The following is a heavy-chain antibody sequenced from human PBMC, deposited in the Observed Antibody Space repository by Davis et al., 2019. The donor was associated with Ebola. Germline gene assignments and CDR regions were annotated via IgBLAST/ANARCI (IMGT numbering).Heavy chain of an antibody. D-gene: IGHD6-13*01. CDR1: GFTFSSYG. J-gene: IGHJ6*02. Sequence: GESLKISCAASGFTFSSYGMHWVRQAPGKGLAWVAVISYDGSNKYYADSVKGRFTISRDNSKNTLYLQMNSLRAEDTAVYYCAKSRGSSWYGMDVWGQGTTVTVSS. V-gene: IGHV3-30*18. CDR2: ISYDGSNK. CDR3: AKSRGSSWYGMDV.